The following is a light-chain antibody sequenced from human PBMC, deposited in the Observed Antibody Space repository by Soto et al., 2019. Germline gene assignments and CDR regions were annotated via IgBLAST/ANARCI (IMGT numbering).Light chain of an antibody. CDR2: WAS. CDR3: QQYYGTPPT. CDR1: QSVLYSSNNKNY. J-gene: IGKJ1*01. Sequence: DIVMTQSPDSLAVSLGERATINCKSSQSVLYSSNNKNYLAWYQQKPGQPPTLLIYWASTRESGVPDRFSGSASGTDVTLTISSLQAEDVAVYYCQQYYGTPPTFGQGTKVEIK. V-gene: IGKV4-1*01.